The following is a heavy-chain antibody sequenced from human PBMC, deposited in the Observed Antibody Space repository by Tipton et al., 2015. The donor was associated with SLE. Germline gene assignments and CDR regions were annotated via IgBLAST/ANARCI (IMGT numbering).Heavy chain of an antibody. CDR1: GYSFTSYW. Sequence: QSGPEVKKPGESLKISCKGSGYSFTSYWIGWVRQMPGKGLEWMGIIYPGDSDTRYSPSFQGQVTIPADKSISTAYLQWSSLKASDTAMYYCARLEYCSGGSCYSFDYWGQGTLVTVSS. CDR2: IYPGDSDT. J-gene: IGHJ4*02. V-gene: IGHV5-51*03. CDR3: ARLEYCSGGSCYSFDY. D-gene: IGHD2-15*01.